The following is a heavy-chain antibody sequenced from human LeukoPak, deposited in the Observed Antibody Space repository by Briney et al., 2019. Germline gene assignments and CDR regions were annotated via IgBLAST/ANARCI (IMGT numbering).Heavy chain of an antibody. Sequence: GSSVKVSCKASGGTFSSYAISWVRQAPGQGLEWMGRIIPIFGIANYAQKFQGRATITADKSTSTAYMELSSLRSEDTAVYYCARGSGIAAAGTTDEDWFDPWGQGTLVTVSS. J-gene: IGHJ5*02. D-gene: IGHD6-13*01. V-gene: IGHV1-69*04. CDR3: ARGSGIAAAGTTDEDWFDP. CDR1: GGTFSSYA. CDR2: IIPIFGIA.